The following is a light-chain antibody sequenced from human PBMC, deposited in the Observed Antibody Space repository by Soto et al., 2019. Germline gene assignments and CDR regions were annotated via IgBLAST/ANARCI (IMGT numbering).Light chain of an antibody. CDR1: QSVSSNY. CDR2: GAS. Sequence: EILMTQSPATLSLSPGERATLSCRASQSVSSNYLSWYQQKLGQAPRLLIYGASTRATGIPARFSGSGSGTDFTLTISSLQPEDFAVYFCQQDYNLPITFGQGTRLEIK. V-gene: IGKV3D-7*01. J-gene: IGKJ5*01. CDR3: QQDYNLPIT.